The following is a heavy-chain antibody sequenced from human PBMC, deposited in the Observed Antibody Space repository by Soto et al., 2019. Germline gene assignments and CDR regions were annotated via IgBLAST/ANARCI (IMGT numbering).Heavy chain of an antibody. J-gene: IGHJ4*02. Sequence: EVQLVESGGGLVQPGGSLRLSCAASGFTFSSYGMNWVRQAPGKGLAWVSYISFNSGTTQYADSVKGRFTISRDNAKNSLYLQMNSLRDEDTAVYYCARGGAARPDYWGQGTLVTVSS. CDR1: GFTFSSYG. CDR2: ISFNSGTT. D-gene: IGHD6-6*01. CDR3: ARGGAARPDY. V-gene: IGHV3-48*02.